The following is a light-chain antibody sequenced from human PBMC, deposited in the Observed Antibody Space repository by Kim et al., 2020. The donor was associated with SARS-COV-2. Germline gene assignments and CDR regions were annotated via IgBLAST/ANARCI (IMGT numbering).Light chain of an antibody. J-gene: IGLJ2*01. Sequence: SVALGQTVRITCQGDSLRSYYASWYQQKPGQAPVLVIFGENNRPSGIPDRFSGSTSGNTASLTITGAQAEDEADYYCNSRDSSGSVFGGGTKLTVL. CDR3: NSRDSSGSV. V-gene: IGLV3-19*01. CDR2: GEN. CDR1: SLRSYY.